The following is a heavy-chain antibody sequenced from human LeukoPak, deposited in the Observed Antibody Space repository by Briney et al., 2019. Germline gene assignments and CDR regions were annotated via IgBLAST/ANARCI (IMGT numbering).Heavy chain of an antibody. CDR2: ISSSSSYI. V-gene: IGHV3-21*01. Sequence: GGSLRLSCAASGFTFSSYSMNWVRQAPGKGLEWVSSISSSSSYIYYADSVKGRFTISRDSAKNSLYLQMNSLRAEDTAVYYCARNPICHYPECYFDYWGQGTLVTVSS. D-gene: IGHD2-2*01. CDR1: GFTFSSYS. CDR3: ARNPICHYPECYFDY. J-gene: IGHJ4*02.